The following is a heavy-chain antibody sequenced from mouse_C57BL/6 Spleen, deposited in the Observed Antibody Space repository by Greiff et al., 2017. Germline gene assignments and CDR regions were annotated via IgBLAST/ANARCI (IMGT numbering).Heavy chain of an antibody. D-gene: IGHD2-2*01. CDR2: IYPSDSET. V-gene: IGHV1-61*01. Sequence: VQLQQPGAELVRPGSSVKLSCKASGYTFTSYWMDWVKQRPGQGLEWIGNIYPSDSETHYNQKFKDKATLTVDKSSSTAYMQLSSLTSEDSAVYYCARSGAYGYDYFDYWGQGTTPTVAS. CDR1: GYTFTSYW. J-gene: IGHJ2*01. CDR3: ARSGAYGYDYFDY.